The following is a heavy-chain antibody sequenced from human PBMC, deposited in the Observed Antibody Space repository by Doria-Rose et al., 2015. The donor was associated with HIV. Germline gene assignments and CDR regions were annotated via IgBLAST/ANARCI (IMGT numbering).Heavy chain of an antibody. D-gene: IGHD1-26*01. Sequence: VQLVESGPGLVKPSKTLSLTCSVSGGSISHYYWSWIRQPPGKGLEYSGDIFYTESTNYSPSLKSRVSISIDTSKNKFSLRLSSVTAVDTAVYYCARVLSGTYDYWGQGTLVTVSS. V-gene: IGHV4-59*01. CDR2: IFYTEST. CDR1: GGSISHYY. J-gene: IGHJ4*02. CDR3: ARVLSGTYDY.